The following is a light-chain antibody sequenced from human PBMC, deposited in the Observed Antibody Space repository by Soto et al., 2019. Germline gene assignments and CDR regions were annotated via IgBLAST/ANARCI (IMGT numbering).Light chain of an antibody. Sequence: DIQMTQSPSSLSASVGDRVTITCRASLSISTELNWYQQKPGKAPKVLIFGASSLQSGVPSRFSGSGSGTDFTLTISNLQPEDFGTYYCQQSYTTPRTFGQGTKLEIK. CDR1: LSISTE. V-gene: IGKV1-39*01. CDR2: GAS. CDR3: QQSYTTPRT. J-gene: IGKJ2*01.